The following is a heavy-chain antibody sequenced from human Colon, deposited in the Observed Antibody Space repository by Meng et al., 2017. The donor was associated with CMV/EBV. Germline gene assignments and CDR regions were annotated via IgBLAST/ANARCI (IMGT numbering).Heavy chain of an antibody. J-gene: IGHJ6*02. V-gene: IGHV3-30*02. D-gene: IGHD3-3*01. CDR3: ARAKRPLEWLSRSSGMDV. Sequence: GESLKLSCAVSGFTFSSYGMHWVRQAPGKGLEWVAFIRYDGTNKYFGDSVKGRFTISRDTPKNTVYLQMGSLKTDDTAVYYCARAKRPLEWLSRSSGMDVWGQGTTVTVSS. CDR2: IRYDGTNK. CDR1: GFTFSSYG.